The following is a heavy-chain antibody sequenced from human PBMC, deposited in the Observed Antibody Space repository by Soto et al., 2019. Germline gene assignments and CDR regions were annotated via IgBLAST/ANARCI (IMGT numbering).Heavy chain of an antibody. J-gene: IGHJ4*02. V-gene: IGHV1-2*04. D-gene: IGHD5-18*01. CDR1: GYTMTVDF. CDR3: AREGLVDTAMVAPVLGY. CDR2: INPNSGGT. Sequence: ASVNGACKASGYTMTVDFMRWVRQANGQGLEWMGWINPNSGGTNYAQKFQGWVTMTRDTSISTAYMELSRLRSDDTAVYYCAREGLVDTAMVAPVLGYWGQGTLITVSS.